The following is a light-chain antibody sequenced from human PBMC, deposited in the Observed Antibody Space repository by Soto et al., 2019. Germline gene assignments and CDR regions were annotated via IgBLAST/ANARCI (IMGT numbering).Light chain of an antibody. CDR3: QHRSNWPLT. Sequence: EIVLTQSPATLSLSPGERATLSCRASQSVSSYLAWLQQKPGQAPRLLIYDASNRATDIPSRFSGSGSGTDFTLTINSLEAEDSAIYYCQHRSNWPLTFGGGTNVEIK. V-gene: IGKV3-11*01. J-gene: IGKJ4*01. CDR2: DAS. CDR1: QSVSSY.